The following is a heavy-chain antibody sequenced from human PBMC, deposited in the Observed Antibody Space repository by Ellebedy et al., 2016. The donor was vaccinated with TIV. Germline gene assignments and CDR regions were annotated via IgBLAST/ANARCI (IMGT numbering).Heavy chain of an antibody. Sequence: GSLRLSCTVSGGSISSYYWSWIRQPPGKGLEWIGYIYYSGSTNYNPSLKSRVTISVDTSKNQFSLKLSSVTAADTAVYYCASRKPQEEDLDAFDIWGQGTMVTVSS. V-gene: IGHV4-59*01. CDR3: ASRKPQEEDLDAFDI. CDR1: GGSISSYY. CDR2: IYYSGST. J-gene: IGHJ3*02. D-gene: IGHD1-14*01.